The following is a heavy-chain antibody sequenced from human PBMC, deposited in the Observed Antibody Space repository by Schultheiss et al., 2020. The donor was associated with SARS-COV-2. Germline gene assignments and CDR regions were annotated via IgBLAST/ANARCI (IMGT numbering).Heavy chain of an antibody. V-gene: IGHV1-18*01. CDR1: GGTFSSYA. D-gene: IGHD7-27*01. CDR2: ISAYNGNT. Sequence: ASVKVSCKASGGTFSSYAISWVRQAPGQGLEWMGGISAYNGNTNYAQKLQGRVTMTRNTSISTAYMELSSLRSEDTAVYYCARATPTGESDYWGQGTLVTVSS. J-gene: IGHJ4*02. CDR3: ARATPTGESDY.